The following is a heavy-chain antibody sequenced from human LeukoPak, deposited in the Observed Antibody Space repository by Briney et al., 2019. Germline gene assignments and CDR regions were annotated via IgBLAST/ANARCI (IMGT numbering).Heavy chain of an antibody. CDR3: ARGRRDIVVVPAAYLYLGWFDP. D-gene: IGHD2-2*01. V-gene: IGHV4-34*01. CDR1: GGSFSGYY. Sequence: SETLSLTCAVYGGSFSGYYWSWIRQPPGKGLEWIGEINHSGSTNYSPSLKSRVTISVDTSKNQFSLKLSSLTAADTAVYYCARGRRDIVVVPAAYLYLGWFDPWGQGTMVTVSS. J-gene: IGHJ5*02. CDR2: INHSGST.